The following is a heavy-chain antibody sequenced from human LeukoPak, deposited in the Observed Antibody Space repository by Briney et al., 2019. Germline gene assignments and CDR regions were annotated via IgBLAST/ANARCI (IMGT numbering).Heavy chain of an antibody. CDR1: GYIFNRQG. V-gene: IGHV7-4-1*02. Sequence: GASVKVSCKASGYIFNRQGMNWVRQAPGQGLEWMGWINTDSGNPTYAQGFTGRFFFSLDSSVSTVYLQINNLMPEDTAKYFCAREILRFDFWGQGTTVTVSS. CDR2: INTDSGNP. CDR3: AREILRFDF. J-gene: IGHJ3*01.